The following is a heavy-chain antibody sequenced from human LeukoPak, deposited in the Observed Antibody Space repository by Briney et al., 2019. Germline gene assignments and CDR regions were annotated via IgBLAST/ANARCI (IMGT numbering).Heavy chain of an antibody. V-gene: IGHV4-59*12. D-gene: IGHD3-22*01. CDR3: ARNLAWDSSGYYSGYFDY. Sequence: SETLSLTCTVSGGSMSSYYWSWIRQPPGKGLEWIGYIQYSGSTNYNPSLKSRVTISVDTSKNQFSLKLSSVTAADTAVYYCARNLAWDSSGYYSGYFDYWGQGTLVTVSS. J-gene: IGHJ4*02. CDR1: GGSMSSYY. CDR2: IQYSGST.